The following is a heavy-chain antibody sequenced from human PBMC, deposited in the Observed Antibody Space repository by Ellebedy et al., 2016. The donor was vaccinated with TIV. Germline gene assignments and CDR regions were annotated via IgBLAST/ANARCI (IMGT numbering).Heavy chain of an antibody. CDR2: IKQDGSEK. CDR3: AREDNRGWAN. J-gene: IGHJ4*02. V-gene: IGHV3-7*01. Sequence: GESLKISCAASGFTFSNYWINWVRQAPGKGLEWVANIKQDGSEKYYMDPVKGRFTISRDNAKNSLYLQMNSLRAEDTAVYYCAREDNRGWANWGQGTLVTVSS. D-gene: IGHD6-19*01. CDR1: GFTFSNYW.